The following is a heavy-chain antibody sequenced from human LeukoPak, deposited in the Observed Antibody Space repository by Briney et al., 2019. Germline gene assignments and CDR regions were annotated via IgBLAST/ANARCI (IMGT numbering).Heavy chain of an antibody. J-gene: IGHJ4*02. Sequence: GASVKVSCKTSGYTFTSYDINWVRQATGQGLEWMGWMNPNSGNTGYAQKFQGRVTMTRNTSISTAYMELSSLRSEDTAVYYCARTRFMLGYCSGGSCYGAGNYFDYWGQGTLVTVSS. CDR3: ARTRFMLGYCSGGSCYGAGNYFDY. V-gene: IGHV1-8*01. CDR1: GYTFTSYD. CDR2: MNPNSGNT. D-gene: IGHD2-15*01.